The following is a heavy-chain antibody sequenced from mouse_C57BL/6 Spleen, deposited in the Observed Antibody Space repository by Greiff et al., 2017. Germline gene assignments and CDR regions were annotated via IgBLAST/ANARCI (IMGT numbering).Heavy chain of an antibody. CDR1: GYSITSGYY. Sequence: VQLQQSGPGLVKPSQSLSLTCSVTGYSITSGYYWNWIRQFPGNKLEWMGYISYDGSNNYNPSLKNRISITRDTSKNQFFLKLNSVTTEDTATYYCARDEDDGYYGAMDYWGQGTSVTVSS. V-gene: IGHV3-6*01. CDR2: ISYDGSN. D-gene: IGHD2-3*01. J-gene: IGHJ4*01. CDR3: ARDEDDGYYGAMDY.